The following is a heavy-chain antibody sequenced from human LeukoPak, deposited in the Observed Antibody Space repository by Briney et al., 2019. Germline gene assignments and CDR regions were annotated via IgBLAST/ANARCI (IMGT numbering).Heavy chain of an antibody. Sequence: GGSLRLSCAASGFTFDDYGMSWVRQGPGKGLEWVSGINWNGGSTGYADSVKGRFTISRDNAKNSLYLQMNSLRAEDTALYYCARDPTEGFEELLSPPDYWGQGTLVTVSS. CDR3: ARDPTEGFEELLSPPDY. CDR1: GFTFDDYG. V-gene: IGHV3-20*04. J-gene: IGHJ4*02. D-gene: IGHD3-10*01. CDR2: INWNGGST.